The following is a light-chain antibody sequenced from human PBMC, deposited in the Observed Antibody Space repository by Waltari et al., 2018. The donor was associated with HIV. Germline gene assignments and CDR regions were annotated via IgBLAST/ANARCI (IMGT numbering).Light chain of an antibody. J-gene: IGLJ2*01. CDR2: DKN. CDR3: NSRDSSGHVI. Sequence: SSELTQDTAVSVALGQTVRITCQGDSLRRYSANWYLQKPGQAPLLVIYDKNNLPSWIPYRFSVSSSAIAASLTITGAQAEDVSDYYCNSRDSSGHVIFGGGTKLTVL. CDR1: SLRRYS. V-gene: IGLV3-19*01.